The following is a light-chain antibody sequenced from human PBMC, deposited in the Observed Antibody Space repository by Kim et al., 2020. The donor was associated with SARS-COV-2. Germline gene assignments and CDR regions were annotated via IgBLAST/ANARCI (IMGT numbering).Light chain of an antibody. CDR2: GAS. Sequence: EIVLTQSPGTLSLSPGERATLSCRASQSVSSSYLAWYQQKAGQAPRLLIYGASSRASGIPDRFSGSGSGTDFTLTISRLEPEDFAVYYCHQYGSSPWTFGQGTKVDIK. V-gene: IGKV3-20*01. CDR3: HQYGSSPWT. J-gene: IGKJ1*01. CDR1: QSVSSSY.